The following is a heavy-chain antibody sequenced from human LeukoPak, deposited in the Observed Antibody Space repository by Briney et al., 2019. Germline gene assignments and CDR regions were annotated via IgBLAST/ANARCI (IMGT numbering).Heavy chain of an antibody. CDR2: IYTSGST. J-gene: IGHJ4*02. CDR1: GGSISSYY. V-gene: IGHV4-4*07. D-gene: IGHD2-15*01. Sequence: SETLSLTCTVSGGSISSYYWSWIRQPAGEGLEWIGRIYTSGSTNYNPSLKSRVTMSVDTSKNQFSLKLSSVTAADTAVYYCARADCSGGSCYYFDYWGQGTLVTVSS. CDR3: ARADCSGGSCYYFDY.